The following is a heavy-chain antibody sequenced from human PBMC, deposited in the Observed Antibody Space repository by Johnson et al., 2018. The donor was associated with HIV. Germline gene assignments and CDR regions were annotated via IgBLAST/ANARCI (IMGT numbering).Heavy chain of an antibody. D-gene: IGHD1-1*01. J-gene: IGHJ3*02. Sequence: VQLVESGGGLVQPGGSLRLSCAASGFTFSSYWMSWVRQAPGKGLEWVANIKQDGSEKYYVDSVKGRFTISRDNAKNTLYLQMSSLRTEDTAVYYCARGDGVTSAFDIWGQGTVVTVSS. V-gene: IGHV3-7*01. CDR2: IKQDGSEK. CDR3: ARGDGVTSAFDI. CDR1: GFTFSSYW.